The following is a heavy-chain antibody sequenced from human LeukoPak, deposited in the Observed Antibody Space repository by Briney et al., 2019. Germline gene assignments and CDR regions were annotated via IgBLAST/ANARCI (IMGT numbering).Heavy chain of an antibody. CDR1: GFTLSSSV. Sequence: PGGSLRLSCAASGFTLSSSVMHWVRQAPGKGLEWVAPISHDGTNKHYPDSVKGRFTISRDNSKNTVYLQINILSTEDSAMYYCAREGHSSGRAGVFDIWGQGTMVTVSS. CDR2: ISHDGTNK. V-gene: IGHV3-30*04. CDR3: AREGHSSGRAGVFDI. D-gene: IGHD6-25*01. J-gene: IGHJ3*02.